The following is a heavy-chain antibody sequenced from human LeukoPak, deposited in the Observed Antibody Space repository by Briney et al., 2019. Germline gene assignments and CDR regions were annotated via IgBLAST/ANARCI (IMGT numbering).Heavy chain of an antibody. CDR1: GSIFSGHL. CDR2: IAYEGSEN. Sequence: GGSLRLSCAASGSIFSGHLLHWVRQAPGKGLEWVAVIAYEGSENYHADSVKGRFAISRDNSRNTLYLQLNSLRAEDTAVYYCARESRIWSGIWNFDYWGQGTLVIVSS. V-gene: IGHV3-30*07. CDR3: ARESRIWSGIWNFDY. J-gene: IGHJ4*02. D-gene: IGHD3-3*01.